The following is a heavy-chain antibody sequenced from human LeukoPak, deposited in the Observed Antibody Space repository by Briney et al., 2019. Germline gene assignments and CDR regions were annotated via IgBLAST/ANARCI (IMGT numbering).Heavy chain of an antibody. D-gene: IGHD2-2*01. CDR2: INHSGST. V-gene: IGHV4-34*01. Sequence: SETLSLTCAVYGGSFSGYYWSWIRHPPRQGLEWVGEINHSGSTNNNHSLKSRVSISVDTSKNQFSLKLSSVTAADTAVYYCARGRPTFSVVPAAHDYWGQGTLLTVSS. CDR3: ARGRPTFSVVPAAHDY. CDR1: GGSFSGYY. J-gene: IGHJ4*02.